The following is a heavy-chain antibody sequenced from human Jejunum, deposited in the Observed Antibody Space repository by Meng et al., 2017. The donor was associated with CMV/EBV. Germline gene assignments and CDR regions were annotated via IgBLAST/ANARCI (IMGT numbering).Heavy chain of an antibody. CDR2: INQDGSET. J-gene: IGHJ6*02. D-gene: IGHD3-3*01. CDR1: IYW. Sequence: IYWMGWVRQAPGKGLEWVANINQDGSETYYVESVRGRFSISRDNAKNSLYLQMSSLRAEDTAVYFCARGGITVFGVVIIDYYGMDVWGQGTTVTVSS. V-gene: IGHV3-7*01. CDR3: ARGGITVFGVVIIDYYGMDV.